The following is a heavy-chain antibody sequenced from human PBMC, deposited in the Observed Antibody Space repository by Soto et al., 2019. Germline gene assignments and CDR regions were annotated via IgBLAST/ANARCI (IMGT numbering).Heavy chain of an antibody. Sequence: EVQLVESGGGLVQPGGSLRLSCEASGFTFSTFWMHWVRQAPGKGLVWVSRINSDGSSTNYADSVKGRVTISRDNAKNTLYLQLNSLRPEDTAVYYCGRDFEYWGQGTLVTVSS. CDR2: INSDGSST. CDR1: GFTFSTFW. CDR3: GRDFEY. J-gene: IGHJ4*02. V-gene: IGHV3-74*01.